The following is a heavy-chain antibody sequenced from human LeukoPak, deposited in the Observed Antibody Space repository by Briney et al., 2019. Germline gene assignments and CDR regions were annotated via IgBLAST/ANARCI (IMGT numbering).Heavy chain of an antibody. CDR1: GFTFGDYA. Sequence: GGSLRLSCTGSGFTFGDYAMSWVRQAPGKGLEWVTFIRSKAYGGTADYAASVKGGFTISRDDSKSIAYLQMNSLKIEDTAVYYCTRGGADYGDYDRFFAYWGQGTLVTVSS. CDR3: TRGGADYGDYDRFFAY. D-gene: IGHD4-17*01. CDR2: IRSKAYGGTA. V-gene: IGHV3-49*04. J-gene: IGHJ4*02.